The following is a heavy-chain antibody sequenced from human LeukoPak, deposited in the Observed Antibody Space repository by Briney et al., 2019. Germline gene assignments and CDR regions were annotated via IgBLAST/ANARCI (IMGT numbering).Heavy chain of an antibody. J-gene: IGHJ4*02. CDR3: ARDRAEDTAMGDY. Sequence: ASVKVSCKAFGYIFTSYYMHWVRQAPGQGLEWMGIINPSGGFTSYAQKFQGRVTMTRDTSTSTVYMELSSLRSEDTAVYYCARDRAEDTAMGDYWGQGTLVTVSS. V-gene: IGHV1-46*01. CDR1: GYIFTSYY. D-gene: IGHD5-18*01. CDR2: INPSGGFT.